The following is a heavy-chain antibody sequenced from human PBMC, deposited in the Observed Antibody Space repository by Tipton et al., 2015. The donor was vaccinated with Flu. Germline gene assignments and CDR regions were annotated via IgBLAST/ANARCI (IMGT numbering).Heavy chain of an antibody. CDR2: IFHTGNT. CDR1: GYSIGSGYY. Sequence: TLSLTCSVSGYSIGSGYYWGWIRQPPGKGLEWIGNIFHTGNTYYNPSLKSRVTMSLDLFKNQISLRLSSVTAADTAVYYCARERRGGWPFYDAFDFWGQGTTVTVSS. D-gene: IGHD6-19*01. CDR3: ARERRGGWPFYDAFDF. J-gene: IGHJ3*01. V-gene: IGHV4-38-2*02.